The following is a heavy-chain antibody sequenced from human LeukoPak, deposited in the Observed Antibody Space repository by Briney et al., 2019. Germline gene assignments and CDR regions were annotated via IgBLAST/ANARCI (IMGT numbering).Heavy chain of an antibody. V-gene: IGHV4-59*08. Sequence: SETLSLTCTVSGGSISSYYWSWIRQPPGKGLEWIGYIYYSGNTYYNPSLKSRLTISVDTSKNQFSLQLTSVTAADTAVYYCARARRFAAAGTTAFDIWGQGTMVTVSS. CDR1: GGSISSYY. CDR3: ARARRFAAAGTTAFDI. CDR2: IYYSGNT. D-gene: IGHD6-13*01. J-gene: IGHJ3*02.